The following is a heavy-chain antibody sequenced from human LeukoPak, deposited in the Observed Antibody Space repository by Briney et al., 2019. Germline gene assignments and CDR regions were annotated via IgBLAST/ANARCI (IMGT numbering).Heavy chain of an antibody. CDR3: AMSGYRGWFDP. CDR1: GGSISSYF. J-gene: IGHJ5*02. Sequence: SETLSLTCTVSGGSISSYFWNWIRQPPGKGLEWIGYISSSGSTNSNPSLKSRVSISVDTSKNQFSLKLSSVTAADTAVYYCAMSGYRGWFDPWGQGTLVTVSS. D-gene: IGHD3-3*01. CDR2: ISSSGST. V-gene: IGHV4-59*12.